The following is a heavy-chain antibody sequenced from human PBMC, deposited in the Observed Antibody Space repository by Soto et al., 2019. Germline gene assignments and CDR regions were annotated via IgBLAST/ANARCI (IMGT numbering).Heavy chain of an antibody. Sequence: EVQLVESGGGLVQPGGSLRVSCAASGFTFSSYWMSWVRQAPGKGLEWVANIKQDGSENYYVDSVKGRFTISRDNAEKALWLQINCLTAEDTAVYYCARTIAARLNWFHPCGPGTLVTVSS. D-gene: IGHD6-6*01. J-gene: IGHJ5*02. CDR3: ARTIAARLNWFHP. CDR1: GFTFSSYW. V-gene: IGHV3-7*01. CDR2: IKQDGSEN.